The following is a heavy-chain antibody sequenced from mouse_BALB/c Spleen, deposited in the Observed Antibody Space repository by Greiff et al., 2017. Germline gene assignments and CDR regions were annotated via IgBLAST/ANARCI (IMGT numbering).Heavy chain of an antibody. J-gene: IGHJ2*01. CDR2: IYPGSGNT. V-gene: IGHV1-77*01. CDR3: ARAYGNYLDY. D-gene: IGHD2-1*01. CDR1: GYTFTDYY. Sequence: VQLQQSGAELARPGASVKLSCKASGYTFTDYYINWVKQRTGQGLEWIGEIYPGSGNTYYNEKFKGKATLTADKSSSTAYMQLSSLTSEDSAVYFCARAYGNYLDYWGQGTTLTVSS.